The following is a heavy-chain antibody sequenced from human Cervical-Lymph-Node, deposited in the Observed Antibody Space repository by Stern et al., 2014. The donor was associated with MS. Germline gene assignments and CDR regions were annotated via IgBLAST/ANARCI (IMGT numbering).Heavy chain of an antibody. J-gene: IGHJ4*02. D-gene: IGHD5-12*01. V-gene: IGHV1-69*06. CDR3: ANRDMGYTYGRHDY. CDR1: GGTFNNHV. CDR2: IVPLFGTP. Sequence: QLVQSGAEVKKPGSSGKVSCKASGGTFNNHVISWVRQARGQGLEWMGGIVPLFGTPDYARKLQCIVTITAYKSTSTVHMVLSSLNREDTGIYYCANRDMGYTYGRHDYWGQGTLVTVS.